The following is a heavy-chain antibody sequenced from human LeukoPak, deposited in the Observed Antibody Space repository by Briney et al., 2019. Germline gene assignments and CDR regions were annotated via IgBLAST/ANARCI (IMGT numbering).Heavy chain of an antibody. D-gene: IGHD5-24*01. J-gene: IGHJ4*02. CDR2: ISSSSSYI. Sequence: GGSLRLSCAASGFTFSSYSMNWVRQAPGKGLEWVSSISSSSSYIYYADSVKGRFTISRDNAKNSLYLQMNSLRAEDTAVYYCARSLEMATIRPFDYWGQGTLVTVSS. V-gene: IGHV3-21*01. CDR3: ARSLEMATIRPFDY. CDR1: GFTFSSYS.